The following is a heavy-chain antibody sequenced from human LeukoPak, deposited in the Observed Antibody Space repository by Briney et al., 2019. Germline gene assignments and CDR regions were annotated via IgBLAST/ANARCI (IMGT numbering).Heavy chain of an antibody. CDR1: GGSISGSSYY. V-gene: IGHV4-39*01. CDR2: IYYSGST. D-gene: IGHD6-19*01. CDR3: ARHVRSGSGWPLSMSDYFDY. Sequence: SETLSLTCTVSGGSISGSSYYWGWIRQPPGKGLEWIGSIYYSGSTYYNPSLKSRVTISVDTSKNQFSLKLSSVTAADTAVYYCARHVRSGSGWPLSMSDYFDYWGQGTLVTVSS. J-gene: IGHJ4*02.